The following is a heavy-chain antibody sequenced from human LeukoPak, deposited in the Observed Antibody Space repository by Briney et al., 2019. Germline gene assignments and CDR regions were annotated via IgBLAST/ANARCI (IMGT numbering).Heavy chain of an antibody. V-gene: IGHV1-69*13. Sequence: SVKVSCKASGGTFSSYAINWVRQAPGQGLEWMGGIIPIFGTANYAQKFQGRVTITADESTSTAYMELSSLRSEDTAVYYCAREGIAVAGTDYYGMDVWGQGTTVTVSS. J-gene: IGHJ6*02. CDR1: GGTFSSYA. CDR3: AREGIAVAGTDYYGMDV. CDR2: IIPIFGTA. D-gene: IGHD6-19*01.